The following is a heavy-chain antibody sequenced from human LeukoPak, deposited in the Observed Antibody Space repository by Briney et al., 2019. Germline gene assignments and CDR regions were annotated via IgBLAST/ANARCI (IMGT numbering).Heavy chain of an antibody. CDR1: GDNMSGNSAS. V-gene: IGHV6-1*01. J-gene: IGHJ5*02. Sequence: SQTLSLACAISGDNMSGNSASWNWIRLSPSRGLEWLGRTYYRSKWSNDYAPSVDGRISIYPDTSKNQFSLQLNSVTPEDTAVYYCARDANSLSGWGPFGPWGQGTLVTVSS. CDR3: ARDANSLSGWGPFGP. D-gene: IGHD2-8*02. CDR2: TYYRSKWSN.